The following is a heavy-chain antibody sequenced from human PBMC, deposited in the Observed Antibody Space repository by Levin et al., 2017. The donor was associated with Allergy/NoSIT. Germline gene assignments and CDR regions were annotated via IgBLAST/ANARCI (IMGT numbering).Heavy chain of an antibody. J-gene: IGHJ5*02. D-gene: IGHD2-2*02. CDR3: ARGPYLGYCSSTSCYRWFNP. V-gene: IGHV3-30-3*01. Sequence: GGSLRLSCAASGFTFSSYAMHWVRQAPGKGLEWVAVISYDGSNKYYADSVKGRFTISRDNSKNTLYLQMNSLRAEDTAVYYCARGPYLGYCSSTSCYRWFNPWGQGTLVTVSS. CDR2: ISYDGSNK. CDR1: GFTFSSYA.